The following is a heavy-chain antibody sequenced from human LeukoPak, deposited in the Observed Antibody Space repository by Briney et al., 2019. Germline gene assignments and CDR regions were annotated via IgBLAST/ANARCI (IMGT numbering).Heavy chain of an antibody. D-gene: IGHD5-24*01. CDR2: TSADSATT. V-gene: IGHV3-23*01. J-gene: IGHJ4*02. CDR1: GFNFGSYS. Sequence: GGSLRLSCAASGFNFGSYSMTWVRQAPGKGLEWVSVTSADSATTFYADSVKGRFTISRDNAKNTVFLQMSSLRAEDTALYSCARKSASRNYTLDYWGQGTLVTVSS. CDR3: ARKSASRNYTLDY.